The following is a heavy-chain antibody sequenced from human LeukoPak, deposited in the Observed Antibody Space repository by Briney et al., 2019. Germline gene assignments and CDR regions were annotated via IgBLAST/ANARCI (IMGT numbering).Heavy chain of an antibody. V-gene: IGHV4-39*01. Sequence: TSETLSLTCTVSGGSFSSSSYYWGWIRQPPGKGLEWIGTIYYSGSTYYNPSLKSRVTISVDTSKNQFSLKLSSVTAADTAVYYCARQEVYCSSTSCYARGYSYGTFFDYWGQGTLVTVSS. CDR3: ARQEVYCSSTSCYARGYSYGTFFDY. J-gene: IGHJ4*02. D-gene: IGHD2-2*01. CDR2: IYYSGST. CDR1: GGSFSSSSYY.